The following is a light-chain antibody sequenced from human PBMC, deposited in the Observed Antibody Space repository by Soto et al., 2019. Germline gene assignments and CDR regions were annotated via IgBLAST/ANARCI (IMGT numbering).Light chain of an antibody. CDR1: QSVSSY. J-gene: IGKJ4*01. V-gene: IGKV3-11*01. CDR2: DAS. Sequence: EIVLTQSPATLSLSPGERATLSCRASQSVSSYLVWYQQKPGQAPRVLISDASNRATGIPARFSGSGSGTDFTLTISSLEAEDFAVYYCQQRTIWPVTFGGGTKGEIK. CDR3: QQRTIWPVT.